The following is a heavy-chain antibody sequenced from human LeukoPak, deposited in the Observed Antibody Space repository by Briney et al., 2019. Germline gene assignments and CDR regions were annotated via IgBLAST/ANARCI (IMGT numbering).Heavy chain of an antibody. CDR2: ISGSGGST. D-gene: IGHD2-2*03. CDR3: ATLKSGYCSTTSCLNYFDF. V-gene: IGHV3-23*01. CDR1: GFTFSSYG. J-gene: IGHJ4*02. Sequence: GGSLRLSCAASGFTFSSYGMSWVRQAPGKGLEWVSGISGSGGSTYHADSVKGRFTISRDFSRSTLSLQMNSQRAEDTAVYYCATLKSGYCSTTSCLNYFDFWGQGKLVTVSS.